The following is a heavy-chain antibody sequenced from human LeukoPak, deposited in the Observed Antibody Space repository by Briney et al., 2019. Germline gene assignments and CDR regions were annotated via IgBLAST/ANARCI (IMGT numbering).Heavy chain of an antibody. V-gene: IGHV3-48*04. J-gene: IGHJ4*02. CDR2: MSSSSSSI. CDR3: ARMTTLEY. D-gene: IGHD4-17*01. CDR1: GFTFSNYN. Sequence: XGSLRLSCAASGFTFSNYNMNWVRQAPGKGLEWISYMSSSSSSIHYADSVRGRFTVSRDNAKNSLYLQMNSLRAEDTAVYYCARMTTLEYWGQGTLVTVSS.